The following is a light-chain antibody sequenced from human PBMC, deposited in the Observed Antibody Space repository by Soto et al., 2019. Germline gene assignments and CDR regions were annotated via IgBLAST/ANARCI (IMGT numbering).Light chain of an antibody. CDR1: QTISGT. V-gene: IGKV3-15*01. CDR3: QQYDNWPWT. CDR2: GAF. Sequence: EIVLAQSPGIVSLSPGERATLSCRASQTISGTLAWYQQKPGQAPRLLIYGAFTRATGFPARFSGSGSGTDFTLTITSLQSEDFAVYYCQQYDNWPWTFGQGTKVDIK. J-gene: IGKJ1*01.